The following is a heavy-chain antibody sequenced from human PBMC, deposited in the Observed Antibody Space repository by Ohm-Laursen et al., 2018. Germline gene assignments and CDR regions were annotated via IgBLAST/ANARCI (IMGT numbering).Heavy chain of an antibody. CDR3: ARVRVGVTPSHFDY. J-gene: IGHJ4*02. CDR2: IKQDGSEK. CDR1: GFTFSSYE. V-gene: IGHV3-7*01. Sequence: SLRLSCAASGFTFSSYEMNWVRQAPGKGLEWVANIKQDGSEKYYVDSVKGRFTFSRDNAKNSLYLQMNSLRAEDTAVYYCARVRVGVTPSHFDYWGQGTLVTVSS. D-gene: IGHD3-22*01.